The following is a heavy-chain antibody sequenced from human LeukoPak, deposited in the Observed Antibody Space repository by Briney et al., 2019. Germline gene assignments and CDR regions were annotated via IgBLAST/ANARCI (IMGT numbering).Heavy chain of an antibody. Sequence: GGSLRLSCAASGFTFSSHWMSWVRQAPGKGLELVANIKQDGSEKYVDSVNGRFTISRDNAKNSLYLQMNSLRAEDTAVYHCARNQRRLDYWGQGTLVTVSS. J-gene: IGHJ4*02. CDR2: IKQDGSEK. CDR3: ARNQRRLDY. CDR1: GFTFSSHW. D-gene: IGHD1-14*01. V-gene: IGHV3-7*01.